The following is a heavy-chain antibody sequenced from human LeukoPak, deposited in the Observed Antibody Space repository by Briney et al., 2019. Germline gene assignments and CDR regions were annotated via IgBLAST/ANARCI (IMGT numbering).Heavy chain of an antibody. Sequence: GASVKVSCKASGGTFSSYAISWVRQAPGQGLEWMGGIIPIFGTANYAQKFQGRVTITADESTSTAYMELSSLRSEDTAVYYCARGELPWGAFDIWGQGTMVTVSS. J-gene: IGHJ3*02. V-gene: IGHV1-69*13. CDR2: IIPIFGTA. CDR3: ARGELPWGAFDI. CDR1: GGTFSSYA. D-gene: IGHD1-26*01.